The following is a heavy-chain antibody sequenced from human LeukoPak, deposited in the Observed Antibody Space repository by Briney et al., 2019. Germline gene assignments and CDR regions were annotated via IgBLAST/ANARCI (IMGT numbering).Heavy chain of an antibody. D-gene: IGHD3-10*01. CDR3: AREFTDRTDYYGSGSFDY. Sequence: PSETLSLTRTVSGGSITNYYCSWIRQPPGKGLEWIGYIYSSGSPNYNPSLKSRVTISVDTSKNQFSLKLSSVTAADTAVYYCAREFTDRTDYYGSGSFDYWGRGTLVTVSS. CDR1: GGSITNYY. J-gene: IGHJ4*02. CDR2: IYSSGSP. V-gene: IGHV4-59*01.